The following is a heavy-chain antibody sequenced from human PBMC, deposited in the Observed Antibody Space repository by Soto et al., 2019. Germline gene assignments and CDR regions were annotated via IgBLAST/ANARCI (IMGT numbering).Heavy chain of an antibody. CDR2: IYTTGGA. D-gene: IGHD1-1*01. V-gene: IGHV3-66*02. J-gene: IGHJ5*02. CDR1: GFIVSSNY. Sequence: VGSLRLSCAASGFIVSSNYMSWVRQAPGKGLEWVSVIYTTGGAYYADSVKGRFVISRDNSQDTLFLQMNSLRVEDTALYYCARGHGGNLYNHGPFDPWAQGTLVTVSS. CDR3: ARGHGGNLYNHGPFDP.